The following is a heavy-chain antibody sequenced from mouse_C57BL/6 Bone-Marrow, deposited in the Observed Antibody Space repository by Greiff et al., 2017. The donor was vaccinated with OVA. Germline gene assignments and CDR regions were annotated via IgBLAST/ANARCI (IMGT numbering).Heavy chain of an antibody. D-gene: IGHD2-10*01. CDR3: ARDAYPSMDY. CDR2: ISAGGSYT. CDR1: GFTFSSYA. V-gene: IGHV5-4*01. J-gene: IGHJ4*01. Sequence: VQLKESGGGLVKPGGSLKLSCAASGFTFSSYAMSWVRQTPEKRLEWVATISAGGSYTYYPDNVKGRFTISRDNAKNNLYLQMSHLKSEDTAMYYCARDAYPSMDYCGQGTAVPVSS.